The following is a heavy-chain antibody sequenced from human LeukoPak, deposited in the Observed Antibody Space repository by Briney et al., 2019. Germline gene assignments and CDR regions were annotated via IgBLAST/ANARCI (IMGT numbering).Heavy chain of an antibody. CDR1: GGTFSSYA. CDR2: IIPIFGTA. CDR3: ASPPSHCSGGSCYTATGVTYFDY. Sequence: GASVKVSCKASGGTFSSYAISWVRQAPGQGLEWMGGIIPIFGTANYAQKFQGRVTITADESTSTAYMELSSLRSEDTAVYYCASPPSHCSGGSCYTATGVTYFDYWGQGTLVTVSS. V-gene: IGHV1-69*13. J-gene: IGHJ4*02. D-gene: IGHD2-15*01.